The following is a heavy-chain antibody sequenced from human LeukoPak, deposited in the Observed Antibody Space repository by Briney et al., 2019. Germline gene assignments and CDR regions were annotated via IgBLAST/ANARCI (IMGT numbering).Heavy chain of an antibody. D-gene: IGHD3-10*01. CDR3: ARGRPSGYYFDF. CDR2: INCNGGGT. CDR1: GFTFYDYG. Sequence: GGSLRLSCAASGFTFYDYGMTWVRQAPGKGREWVSAINCNGGGTGYADSVKDRFTISRDNAKNSLYLQMHGLRAEDTAFYYCARGRPSGYYFDFWGQGTLVTVSS. V-gene: IGHV3-20*04. J-gene: IGHJ4*02.